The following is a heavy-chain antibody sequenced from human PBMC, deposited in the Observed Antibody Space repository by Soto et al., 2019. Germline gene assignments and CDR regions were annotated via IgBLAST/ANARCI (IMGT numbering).Heavy chain of an antibody. CDR2: IIPIFGKA. CDR3: ARGPYHCSGGSCYSVWFDP. J-gene: IGHJ5*02. V-gene: IGHV1-69*13. CDR1: VGSLSSDA. Sequence: SSVKVARKTSVGSLSSDAIRRVRLAPGQGLEWMGGIIPIFGKANYAQKFQGRITITADESTSTAYMELGSLRSEDTALYYCARGPYHCSGGSCYSVWFDPWGQGTLVTVSS. D-gene: IGHD2-15*01.